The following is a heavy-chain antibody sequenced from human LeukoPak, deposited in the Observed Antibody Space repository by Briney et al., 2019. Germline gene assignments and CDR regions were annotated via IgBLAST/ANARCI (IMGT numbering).Heavy chain of an antibody. CDR2: INPNSGGT. J-gene: IGHJ3*02. CDR3: ARVVIYDSDAFDI. Sequence: ASVKVSCKASGYTFTGYYMQWVRQAPGQGLEWMGWINPNSGGTNYAQKFQGRVTMTRDTSISTAYMELSRMRSDDTAVYYCARVVIYDSDAFDIWGQGTMVTVSS. CDR1: GYTFTGYY. D-gene: IGHD2-21*01. V-gene: IGHV1-2*02.